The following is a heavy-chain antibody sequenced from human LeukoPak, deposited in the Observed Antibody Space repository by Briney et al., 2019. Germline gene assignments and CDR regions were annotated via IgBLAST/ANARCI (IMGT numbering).Heavy chain of an antibody. CDR2: ISGSGGST. V-gene: IGHV3-23*01. CDR3: ARDFRAVAESYYYFYMDV. D-gene: IGHD6-19*01. CDR1: GFTVSSNY. Sequence: GGSLRLSCAASGFTVSSNYMSWVRQAPGKGLEWVSAISGSGGSTYYADSVKGRFTISRDNSKNTLYLQMNSLRAEDTAVYYCARDFRAVAESYYYFYMDVWGKGTTVTVSS. J-gene: IGHJ6*03.